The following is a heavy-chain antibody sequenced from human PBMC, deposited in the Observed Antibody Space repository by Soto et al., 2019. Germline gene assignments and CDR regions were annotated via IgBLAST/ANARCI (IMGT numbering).Heavy chain of an antibody. CDR3: ARTDGDLDV. CDR1: GYTFSSYD. CDR2: MNPKSGHT. Sequence: QVQLVQSGAEVKKPGASVKVSCKASGYTFSSYDINWVRPATGQGLEWMGWMNPKSGHTGSAQKFQGRVTMTRDTSISTAYMELSSLRSEDTAIYYCARTDGDLDVWGQGTTVTVSS. V-gene: IGHV1-8*01. D-gene: IGHD4-17*01. J-gene: IGHJ6*02.